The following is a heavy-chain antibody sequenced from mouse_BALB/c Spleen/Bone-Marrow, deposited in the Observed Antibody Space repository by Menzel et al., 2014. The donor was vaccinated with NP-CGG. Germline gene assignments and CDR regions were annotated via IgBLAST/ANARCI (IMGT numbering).Heavy chain of an antibody. Sequence: QVQLKELGPGLVAPSQSLSTTCTVSGFSLTSYGVHWVRQPPGKGLEWLGVIWAGGSTNYNSALMSRLSISKDNSKSQVFLKMNSLQSDDTAMYYCAISYDYDYALDYWGQGTSVTGSS. CDR3: AISYDYDYALDY. D-gene: IGHD2-4*01. J-gene: IGHJ4*01. CDR1: GFSLTSYG. V-gene: IGHV2-9*02. CDR2: IWAGGST.